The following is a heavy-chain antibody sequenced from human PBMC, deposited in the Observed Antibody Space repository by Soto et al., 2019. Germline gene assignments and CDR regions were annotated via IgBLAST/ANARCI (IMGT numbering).Heavy chain of an antibody. D-gene: IGHD2-21*01. CDR3: ARVVERPGYYFDY. J-gene: IGHJ4*02. CDR1: GGSISSYY. Sequence: SETLSPTCTVSGGSISSYYWSWILQPPGKGLEWIGYIYYSGSTNYNPSLKSRVTISVYTSKNQFSLKLSSVTAADTAVYYCARVVERPGYYFDYWGQGTLVTVSS. CDR2: IYYSGST. V-gene: IGHV4-59*01.